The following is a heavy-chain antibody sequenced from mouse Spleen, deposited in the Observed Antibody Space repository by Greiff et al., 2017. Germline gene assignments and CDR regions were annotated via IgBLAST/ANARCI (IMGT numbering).Heavy chain of an antibody. J-gene: IGHJ1*01. D-gene: IGHD2-2*01. CDR3: ARSPEGYYWYFDV. Sequence: EVKLQESGGGLVQPGGSLKLSCAASGFTFSSYTMSWVRQTPEKRLEWVAYISNGGGSTYYPDTVKGRFTISRDNAKNTLYLQMSSLKSEDTAMYYCARSPEGYYWYFDVWGAGTTVTVSS. V-gene: IGHV5-12-2*01. CDR1: GFTFSSYT. CDR2: ISNGGGST.